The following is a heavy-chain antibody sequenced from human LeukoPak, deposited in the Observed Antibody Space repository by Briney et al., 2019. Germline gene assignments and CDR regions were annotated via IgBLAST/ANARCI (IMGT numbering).Heavy chain of an antibody. V-gene: IGHV3-30*04. D-gene: IGHD6-13*01. CDR1: GFTFSSYA. Sequence: GGSLRLSCAASGFTFSSYAMHWVRQAPGKGLEWVAVISYDGSNKYYADSVKGRFTISRGNSKNTLYLQMNSLRAEDTAVYYCARESSSSRWDYWGQGTLVTVSP. CDR3: ARESSSSRWDY. J-gene: IGHJ4*02. CDR2: ISYDGSNK.